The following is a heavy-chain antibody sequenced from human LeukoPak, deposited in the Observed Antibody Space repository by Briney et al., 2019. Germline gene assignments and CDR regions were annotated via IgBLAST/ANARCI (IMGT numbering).Heavy chain of an antibody. CDR2: IDPSDGST. J-gene: IGHJ4*02. Sequence: GVSVKVSCKASGYTFTNSYMHWVRQAPGQGLEWMGIIDPSDGSTNYAQKFQGRVTMTRDTSTSTVYMKLSSLRSEGTAIYYCARDSGAARGNIAVAGNDYWGQGTLVTVSS. CDR1: GYTFTNSY. D-gene: IGHD6-19*01. CDR3: ARDSGAARGNIAVAGNDY. V-gene: IGHV1-46*01.